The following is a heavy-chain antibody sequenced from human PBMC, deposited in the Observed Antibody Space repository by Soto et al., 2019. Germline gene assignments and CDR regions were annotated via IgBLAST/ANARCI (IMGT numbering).Heavy chain of an antibody. CDR2: MYHSGST. CDR3: ARGPHYDILTGPDY. J-gene: IGHJ4*02. V-gene: IGHV4-30-2*01. D-gene: IGHD3-9*01. CDR1: GGSISSGGYS. Sequence: SETLSLTCAVSGGSISSGGYSWSWIRQPPGKGLEWIGYMYHSGSTYYNPSLKSRVTISIDRSKNQFSLKLSSVTAADTAVYYCARGPHYDILTGPDYWGQGTLVTVPQ.